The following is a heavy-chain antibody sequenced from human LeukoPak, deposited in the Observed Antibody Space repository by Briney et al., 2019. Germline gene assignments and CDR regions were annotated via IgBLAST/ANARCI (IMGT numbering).Heavy chain of an antibody. J-gene: IGHJ4*02. V-gene: IGHV4-31*03. Sequence: SQTLSLTCTVSGGSIRSGGYYWSWVRQHPGKGLEWIGYIYYLGSTSYNPSLKSRVTISVDTSKNQFSLRLSSVTAADTAVHYCARFLWSDDIYFDYWGQGTLVTVSS. CDR1: GGSIRSGGYY. CDR3: ARFLWSDDIYFDY. CDR2: IYYLGST. D-gene: IGHD3-3*01.